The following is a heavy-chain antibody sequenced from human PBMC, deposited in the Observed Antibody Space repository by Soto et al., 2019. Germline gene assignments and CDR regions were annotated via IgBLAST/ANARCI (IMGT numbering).Heavy chain of an antibody. Sequence: GGSLRLSCAASGFIFISSAMNWVRQAPGKGLEWVSSISSSSSYIYYADSVKGRFTISRDNAKNSLYLQMNSLRAEDTAVYYCARRPGYCSSTSCYYSWFDPWGQGTLVTVSS. J-gene: IGHJ5*02. D-gene: IGHD2-2*01. V-gene: IGHV3-21*01. CDR1: GFIFISSA. CDR3: ARRPGYCSSTSCYYSWFDP. CDR2: ISSSSSYI.